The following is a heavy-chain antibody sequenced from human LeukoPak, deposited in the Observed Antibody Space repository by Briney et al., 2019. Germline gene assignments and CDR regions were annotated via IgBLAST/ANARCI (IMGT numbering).Heavy chain of an antibody. J-gene: IGHJ4*02. CDR2: IRSKPYGGTT. Sequence: PGGSLRLSCTASRFIFGDYAVTWVRQAPGKGLEWVGLIRSKPYGGTTEYAASVKGRFTISRDDSKSIAYLQMNSLKTEDTALYYCARVPCSSTSCYVAPFDYWGQGTLVTVSS. D-gene: IGHD2-2*01. CDR1: RFIFGDYA. CDR3: ARVPCSSTSCYVAPFDY. V-gene: IGHV3-49*04.